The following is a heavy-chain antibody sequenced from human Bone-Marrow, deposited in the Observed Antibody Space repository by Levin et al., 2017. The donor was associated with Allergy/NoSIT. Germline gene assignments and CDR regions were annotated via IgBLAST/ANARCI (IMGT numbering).Heavy chain of an antibody. D-gene: IGHD1-20*01. CDR2: ISFHGRNT. CDR3: AKDLGLRRYDWLFYFDH. V-gene: IGHV3-30*18. CDR1: GFTLLDYD. J-gene: IGHJ4*02. Sequence: PGGSLRLSCAASGFTLLDYDIHWVRQAPGKGLEWLAVISFHGRNTYYADSVKGRFTVSRDTSNNTVFLQMNSLREDDSAVYYCAKDLGLRRYDWLFYFDHWGQGVLLTVSS.